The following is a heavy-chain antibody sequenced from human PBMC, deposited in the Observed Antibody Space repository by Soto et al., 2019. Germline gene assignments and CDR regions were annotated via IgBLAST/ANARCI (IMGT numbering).Heavy chain of an antibody. V-gene: IGHV1-2*02. J-gene: IGHJ5*02. D-gene: IGHD6-13*01. Sequence: AASVKVSCKASGYTFTGYYMHWVRQAPGQGLEWMGWINPNSGGTNYAQKFQGRVTMTRDTSISTAYMELSRLRSDDTAVYYCAREFFSSWYAEFNWFDPWGQGTLVTVSS. CDR3: AREFFSSWYAEFNWFDP. CDR2: INPNSGGT. CDR1: GYTFTGYY.